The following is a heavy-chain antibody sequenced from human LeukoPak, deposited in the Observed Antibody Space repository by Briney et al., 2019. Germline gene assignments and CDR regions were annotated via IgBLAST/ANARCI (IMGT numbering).Heavy chain of an antibody. J-gene: IGHJ4*02. CDR3: ARVVRDGYKTYYFDY. CDR2: INPNSGGT. V-gene: IGHV1-2*06. Sequence: ASVKVSCKASGYTFTGYYMHWVRQAPGPGLEWKGRINPNSGGTNYAQTFQGRVTMTRDTSISTAYMELSRLRSDDTAVYYCARVVRDGYKTYYFDYWGQGTLVTVSS. CDR1: GYTFTGYY. D-gene: IGHD5-24*01.